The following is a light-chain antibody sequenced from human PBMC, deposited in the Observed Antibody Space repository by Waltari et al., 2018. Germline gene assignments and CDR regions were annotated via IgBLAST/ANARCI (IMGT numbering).Light chain of an antibody. CDR3: QQSYSTPPWT. J-gene: IGKJ1*01. CDR2: AAS. CDR1: QSISSY. V-gene: IGKV1-39*01. Sequence: DIQMTQSPSSLSASVADSVTITCRASQSISSYLNWYQQKPGRAPKHLIYAASSLQSGAPSRFSGSGSVTDVTPTISSLQHDDFATYYCQQSYSTPPWTFGHGTKVEIK.